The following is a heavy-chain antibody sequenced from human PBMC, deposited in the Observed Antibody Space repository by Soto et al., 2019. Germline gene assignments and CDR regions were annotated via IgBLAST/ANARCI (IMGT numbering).Heavy chain of an antibody. J-gene: IGHJ4*02. V-gene: IGHV1-69*01. Sequence: VQLVQSGAEVRMPGSSVKVSCKASGGTFNNYAIHWVRQAPGQGLEWMGGIVPIFGPAKYAQKFRGRVRITAHDSTSTAYMDLSSLTSEDTAIYYCARPSYSSSWLPNLDYWGQGTLVTVSS. CDR3: ARPSYSSSWLPNLDY. D-gene: IGHD6-13*01. CDR1: GGTFNNYA. CDR2: IVPIFGPA.